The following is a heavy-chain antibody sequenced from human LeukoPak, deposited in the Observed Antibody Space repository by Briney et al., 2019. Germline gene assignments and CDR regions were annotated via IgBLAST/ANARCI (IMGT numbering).Heavy chain of an antibody. CDR2: INHSGST. CDR3: ARIRRKYYDSSGYYPFDY. Sequence: SETLSLTCAVYGGSFSGYYWSWIRHPPGKGLEGIGEINHSGSTNYNPSLKSRVTISVDTSKNQFSLKLSSVTAADTAVYYCARIRRKYYDSSGYYPFDYWGQGTLVTVSS. CDR1: GGSFSGYY. V-gene: IGHV4-34*01. J-gene: IGHJ4*02. D-gene: IGHD3-22*01.